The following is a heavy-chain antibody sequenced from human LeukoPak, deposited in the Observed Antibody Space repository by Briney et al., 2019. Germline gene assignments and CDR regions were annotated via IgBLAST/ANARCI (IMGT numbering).Heavy chain of an antibody. CDR1: GFTFSSYG. CDR3: ARDRDGSSHGAGY. CDR2: IWYDGSNK. D-gene: IGHD3-10*01. Sequence: GGSLRLSCEASGFTFSSYGMHWVRQAPGKGLEWVAVIWYDGSNKYYADSVKGRFTISRDNSKNTLYLQLNSLRAEDTAVYYCARDRDGSSHGAGYWGQGTLVTVSS. J-gene: IGHJ4*02. V-gene: IGHV3-33*01.